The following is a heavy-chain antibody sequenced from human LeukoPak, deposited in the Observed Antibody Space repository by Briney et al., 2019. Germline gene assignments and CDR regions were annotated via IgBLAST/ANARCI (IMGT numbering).Heavy chain of an antibody. Sequence: GASVKVSCKASGGTFSGYAISWVRQAPGQGLEWMGGIIPIFGTANYAQKFQGRVTITADKSTSTAYMELSSLRSEDTAVYYCARRGLYGAHNWFDPWGQGTLVTVSS. D-gene: IGHD4-17*01. V-gene: IGHV1-69*06. CDR3: ARRGLYGAHNWFDP. CDR2: IIPIFGTA. CDR1: GGTFSGYA. J-gene: IGHJ5*02.